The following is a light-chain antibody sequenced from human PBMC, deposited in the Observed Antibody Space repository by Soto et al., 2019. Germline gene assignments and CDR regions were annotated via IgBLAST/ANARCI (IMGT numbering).Light chain of an antibody. Sequence: QPVLTQPRSVSGSPGQSVTISCTGTSSDVGGYNYVSWYQQHPGKVPKLMIYDVSQRPSGVPDRFSGSKSGNTASLTISGLQAEDEADYYCCSYAGTFIPAMFGGGTQLTVL. CDR2: DVS. CDR3: CSYAGTFIPAM. V-gene: IGLV2-11*01. CDR1: SSDVGGYNY. J-gene: IGLJ7*01.